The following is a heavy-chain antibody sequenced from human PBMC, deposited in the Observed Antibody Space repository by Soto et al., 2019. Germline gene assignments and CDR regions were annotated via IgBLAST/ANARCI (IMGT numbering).Heavy chain of an antibody. D-gene: IGHD3-10*01. CDR3: AKKANSGPGSQVFDD. CDR2: ISYDESNK. Sequence: YLRLSCAASGLTFSSYGTHWVGHAPGTGLEWVAVISYDESNKYYADPAQSRFNISKVNSKNTLLLQRNSLRAEDTAIYYCAKKANSGPGSQVFDDWGQGTPVTV. V-gene: IGHV3-30*18. CDR1: GLTFSSYG. J-gene: IGHJ4*02.